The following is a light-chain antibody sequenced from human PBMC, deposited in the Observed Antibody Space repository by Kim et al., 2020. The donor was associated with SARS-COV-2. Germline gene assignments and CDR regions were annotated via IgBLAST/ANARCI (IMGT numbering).Light chain of an antibody. V-gene: IGLV2-23*02. J-gene: IGLJ1*01. CDR3: CSYAGRNILV. CDR2: EVT. CDR1: RSDIGNYNL. Sequence: GQSLTLSCTGTRSDIGNYNLVSWYQQYPDKAPTMIISEVTKRPSGASDRFSGSKSGNTASLTISGLQPEDEGDYYCCSYAGRNILVFGTGTKVTVL.